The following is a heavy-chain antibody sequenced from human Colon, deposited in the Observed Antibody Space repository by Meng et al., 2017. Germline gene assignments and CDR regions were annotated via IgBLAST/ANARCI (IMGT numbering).Heavy chain of an antibody. V-gene: IGHV6-1*01. CDR1: VDSVSSNTAA. D-gene: IGHD5-18*01. J-gene: IGHJ4*02. Sequence: QVQLQQSGPGLVKPSQTLSLTCVISVDSVSSNTAAWNWIRQSPSRGLEWLGRTYYRSKWYNEYAVSVKSRMTFNADTSKNQVSLQVNSVTPEDTAVYYCARDHGYSYGLPFDYWGQGILVTVSS. CDR3: ARDHGYSYGLPFDY. CDR2: TYYRSKWYN.